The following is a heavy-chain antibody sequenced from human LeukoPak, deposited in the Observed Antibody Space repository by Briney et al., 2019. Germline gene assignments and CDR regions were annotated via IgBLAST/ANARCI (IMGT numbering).Heavy chain of an antibody. Sequence: GGSLRLSCAASGFTFDDYAMHWVRQAPGKGLEWVSAISWNSGSIGYADSVKGRFTISRDNAKNSLYLQMNSLRAEDTALYYCAKSSGVAVADYYFDYWGQGTLVTVSS. J-gene: IGHJ4*02. CDR3: AKSSGVAVADYYFDY. V-gene: IGHV3-9*01. CDR2: ISWNSGSI. CDR1: GFTFDDYA. D-gene: IGHD6-19*01.